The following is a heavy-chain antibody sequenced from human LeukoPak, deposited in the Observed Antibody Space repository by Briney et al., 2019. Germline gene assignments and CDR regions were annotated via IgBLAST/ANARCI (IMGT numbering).Heavy chain of an antibody. J-gene: IGHJ4*02. D-gene: IGHD3-9*01. V-gene: IGHV3-30*02. CDR2: IRYDGSNK. Sequence: PGGSLRLSCAASGFTFSSYGMHWVRQAPGKGLEWVAFIRYDGSNKYYADSVKGRFTISRDNSKNTLYLQMNSLRAEDTAVYYCAKEGPYYDILTGYYSAVDYWGQGTLVTVSS. CDR3: AKEGPYYDILTGYYSAVDY. CDR1: GFTFSSYG.